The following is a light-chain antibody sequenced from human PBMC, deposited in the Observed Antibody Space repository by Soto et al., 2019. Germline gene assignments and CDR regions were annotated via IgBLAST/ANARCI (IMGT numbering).Light chain of an antibody. J-gene: IGKJ4*01. CDR2: DAS. CDR1: QSVSSY. V-gene: IGKV3-11*01. Sequence: PGERATLSCRASQSVSSYLAWYQQKPGQAPRLLIYDASNRATGIPARFTGSGSGTDFTLTISSLEPEDFAVYYCQQRFTWPLTFGGGTKVEIK. CDR3: QQRFTWPLT.